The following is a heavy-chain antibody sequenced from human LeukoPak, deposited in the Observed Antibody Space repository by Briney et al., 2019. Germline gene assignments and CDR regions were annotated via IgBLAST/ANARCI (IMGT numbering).Heavy chain of an antibody. J-gene: IGHJ4*02. Sequence: GSLRLSCAASGFTFSSYWMSWVRPAPGKGLEWVANIKQDGSEKYYVDSVKGRFTISRDNAKNSLYLQMNSLRAEDTAVYYCARDRHDFWSGYTDYWGQGTLVTVSS. V-gene: IGHV3-7*01. CDR1: GFTFSSYW. CDR2: IKQDGSEK. CDR3: ARDRHDFWSGYTDY. D-gene: IGHD3-3*01.